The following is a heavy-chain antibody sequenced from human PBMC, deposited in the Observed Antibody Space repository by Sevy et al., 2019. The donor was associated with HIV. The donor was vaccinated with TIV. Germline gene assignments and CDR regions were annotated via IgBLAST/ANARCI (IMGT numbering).Heavy chain of an antibody. J-gene: IGHJ3*02. CDR3: AKGVGTSGWYIAFDI. Sequence: GGSLRLSCAASRFTFSSYAMSWVRQAPGKGLEWVSGISGSGDSTFYADSVKGRFTISRDNSRKMLYLQMNSLRVEDTAVYYCAKGVGTSGWYIAFDIWGQGTMVTVSS. D-gene: IGHD6-19*01. CDR2: ISGSGDST. CDR1: RFTFSSYA. V-gene: IGHV3-23*01.